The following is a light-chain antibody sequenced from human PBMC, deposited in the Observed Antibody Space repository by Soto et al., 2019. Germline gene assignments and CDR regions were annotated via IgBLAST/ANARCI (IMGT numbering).Light chain of an antibody. CDR3: QQSDDHPVT. V-gene: IGKV1-39*01. Sequence: DIQMTQSPTSLSASVGDRVSISCRASQSIGTHLNWFQQKPGEAPSLVIYAAFILQSGVPSRFSGSGSGTDFTLTISSLQPEDFATYYCQQSDDHPVTFGQGTRLDIK. J-gene: IGKJ5*01. CDR1: QSIGTH. CDR2: AAF.